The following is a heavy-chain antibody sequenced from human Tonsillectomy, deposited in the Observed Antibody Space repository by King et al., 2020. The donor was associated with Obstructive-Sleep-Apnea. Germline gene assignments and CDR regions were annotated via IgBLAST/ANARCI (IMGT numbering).Heavy chain of an antibody. J-gene: IGHJ4*02. CDR1: GGSISSSHW. CDR2: IYHDEST. CDR3: ATTYDSSGYFDC. Sequence: QLQESGPGLVKPSGTLSLTCAVSGGSISSSHWWSWVRQPPGKGLECIGEIYHDESTNYNPSLESRVTFSVDKSKNHFSLRLTSVTAADTAVYYCATTYDSSGYFDCWGQGTLVTVSS. V-gene: IGHV4-4*02. D-gene: IGHD3-22*01.